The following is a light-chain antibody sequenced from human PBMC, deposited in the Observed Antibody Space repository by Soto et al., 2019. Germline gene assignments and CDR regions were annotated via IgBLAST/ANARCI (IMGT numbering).Light chain of an antibody. J-gene: IGLJ2*01. CDR2: GTN. Sequence: QSVLTQPPSASGTSGQGVTISCSGSNSNIGSNYVYWYQQLPGTAPKLLIYGTNLRPLGVTDRFSGSKSGTSASLAISGLRSKDEADYYCAVWDDSRGVFGGGTKVTVL. CDR1: NSNIGSNY. CDR3: AVWDDSRGV. V-gene: IGLV1-47*01.